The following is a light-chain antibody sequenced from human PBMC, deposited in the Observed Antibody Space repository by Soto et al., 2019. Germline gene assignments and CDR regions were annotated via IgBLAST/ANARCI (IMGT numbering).Light chain of an antibody. CDR2: EVT. CDR1: SSDIGGYNY. V-gene: IGLV2-14*01. Sequence: QSALTQPASVSGSPGQSITIFCTGTSSDIGGYNYVSWYQQHPGKAPKLIIYEVTYRPSGVSNRFSGSKSGSTASLTISGRQAEDEADYWCRSYTASDTLHLVFGGGTKLTVL. J-gene: IGLJ2*01. CDR3: RSYTASDTLHLV.